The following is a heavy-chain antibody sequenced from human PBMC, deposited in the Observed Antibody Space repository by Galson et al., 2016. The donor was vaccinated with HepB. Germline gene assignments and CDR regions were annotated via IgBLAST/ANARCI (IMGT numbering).Heavy chain of an antibody. CDR1: GFTFNAHW. CDR3: AREDWNYSLD. CDR2: ITGGSKTI. V-gene: IGHV3-11*01. J-gene: IGHJ4*02. D-gene: IGHD1-7*01. Sequence: SLRLSCAASGFTFNAHWMNWVRQAPGKGLEWVAYITGGSKTIFYADSVKGRFTISRDNAKSSLYLQMNRLRDEDTAMYYCAREDWNYSLDWGRGTLVTVSS.